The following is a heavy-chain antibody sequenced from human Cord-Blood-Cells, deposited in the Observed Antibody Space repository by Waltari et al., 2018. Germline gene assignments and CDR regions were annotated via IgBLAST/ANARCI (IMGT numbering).Heavy chain of an antibody. V-gene: IGHV4-34*01. Sequence: QVQLQQWGAGLLKPSETLSLTCAVYGGSFSGYYWSWIRQPQGKGLEWIGEINHSGSTNYNPSLKSRVTISVDTSKNQFSLKLSSVTAADTAVYYCARGIPGDPHTNRYFDLWGRGTLVTVSS. CDR2: INHSGST. CDR1: GGSFSGYY. D-gene: IGHD7-27*01. J-gene: IGHJ2*01. CDR3: ARGIPGDPHTNRYFDL.